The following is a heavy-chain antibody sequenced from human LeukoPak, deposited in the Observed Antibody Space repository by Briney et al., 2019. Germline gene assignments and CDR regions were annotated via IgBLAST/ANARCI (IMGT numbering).Heavy chain of an antibody. Sequence: GSLRLSCAASGFTFSSYWMSWVRQPPGKGLEWIGEINHSGSTNYNPSLKSRVTISVDTSKNQFSLKLSSVTAADTAVYYCARGEWLRSWFGYWGQGTLVTVSS. CDR3: ARGEWLRSWFGY. D-gene: IGHD5-12*01. CDR1: GFTFSSYW. V-gene: IGHV4-34*01. CDR2: INHSGST. J-gene: IGHJ4*02.